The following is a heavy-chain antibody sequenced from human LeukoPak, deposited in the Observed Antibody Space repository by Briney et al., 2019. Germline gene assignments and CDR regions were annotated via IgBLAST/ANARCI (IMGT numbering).Heavy chain of an antibody. CDR2: IYYSGST. CDR1: GGSISSSSYY. Sequence: PSETLSLTCTVSGGSISSSSYYWGWLRQSPGKGLEWIGNIYYSGSTSYNPSLKSRVTISIDTSKNQFSLKLSSATAADTAVYYCARLNDEFGVLIPSFDSWGQGTLVTVSS. V-gene: IGHV4-39*01. CDR3: ARLNDEFGVLIPSFDS. J-gene: IGHJ4*02. D-gene: IGHD3-3*01.